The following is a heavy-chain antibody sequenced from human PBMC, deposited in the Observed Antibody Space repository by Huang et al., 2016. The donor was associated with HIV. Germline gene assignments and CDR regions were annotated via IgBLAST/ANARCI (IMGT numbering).Heavy chain of an antibody. D-gene: IGHD3-9*01. Sequence: QVQLVQSRAEVKKPGASVKVSCKVSEYTLTELSIHWVRQPPGKGLEWMVGFDPEIGDTIYAQKFQGRVTMTEDTSTETAFMELSGLRPEDTAVYYCATGFDVFFDFWGQGTLVTVSS. CDR1: EYTLTELS. V-gene: IGHV1-24*01. CDR2: FDPEIGDT. CDR3: ATGFDVFFDF. J-gene: IGHJ4*02.